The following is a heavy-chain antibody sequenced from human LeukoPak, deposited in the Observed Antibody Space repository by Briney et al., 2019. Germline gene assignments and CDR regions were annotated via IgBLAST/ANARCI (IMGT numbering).Heavy chain of an antibody. Sequence: GRSLRLSCAASGFTFSSYAMHWVRQAPGKGLEWVAVISYDGSNKYYADSVKGRFTISRDNSENTLYLQMNSLRAEDTAVYYCARDPDCSSTSCYASLRGGTDYWGQGTLVTVSS. CDR1: GFTFSSYA. D-gene: IGHD2-2*01. CDR3: ARDPDCSSTSCYASLRGGTDY. V-gene: IGHV3-30*04. J-gene: IGHJ4*02. CDR2: ISYDGSNK.